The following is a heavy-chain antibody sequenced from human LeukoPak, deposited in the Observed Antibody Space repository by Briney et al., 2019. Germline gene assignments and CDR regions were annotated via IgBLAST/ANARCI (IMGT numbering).Heavy chain of an antibody. J-gene: IGHJ5*02. CDR3: VRTYDENPLGWFDP. CDR1: GYTFTGYN. D-gene: IGHD5-12*01. V-gene: IGHV1-2*02. Sequence: ASVKVSCKASGYTFTGYNMHWVRQAPGQGLEWMAWINPNSGGTNYAQKFQGRVTVTRDTSISTAYLELSRLRSDDTAVYYCVRTYDENPLGWFDPWGQGTLVTVSS. CDR2: INPNSGGT.